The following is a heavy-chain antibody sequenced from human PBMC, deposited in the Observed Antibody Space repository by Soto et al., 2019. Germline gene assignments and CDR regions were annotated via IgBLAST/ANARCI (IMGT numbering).Heavy chain of an antibody. J-gene: IGHJ4*02. CDR1: GFTFRSYV. CDR3: ARWVTTGGLDV. Sequence: QVQLVESGGGVVQPGTSLRLSCVGSGFTFRSYVIHWVRQAPGKGLEWVALTSYDGSNNFYGDSVKGRFTISRHNARNTVELQMDSHRFEDTALYYCARWVTTGGLDVWGQGTLVSVSS. V-gene: IGHV3-33*05. CDR2: TSYDGSNN. D-gene: IGHD2-21*02.